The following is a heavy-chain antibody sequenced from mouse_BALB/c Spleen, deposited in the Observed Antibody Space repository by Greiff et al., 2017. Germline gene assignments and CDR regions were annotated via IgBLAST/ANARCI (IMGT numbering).Heavy chain of an antibody. V-gene: IGHV5-6*02. Sequence: EVKLQESGGDLVKPGGSLKLSCAASGFTFSSYGMSWVRQTPDKRLEWVATISSGGSYTYYPDSVKGRFTISRDNAKNTLYLQMSSLKSEDTAMYYCARRAGTGFDYWGQGTTLTVSS. CDR2: ISSGGSYT. CDR1: GFTFSSYG. J-gene: IGHJ2*01. D-gene: IGHD4-1*01. CDR3: ARRAGTGFDY.